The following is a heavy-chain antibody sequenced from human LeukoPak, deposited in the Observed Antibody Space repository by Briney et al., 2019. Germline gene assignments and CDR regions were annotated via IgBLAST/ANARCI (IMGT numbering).Heavy chain of an antibody. D-gene: IGHD3-9*01. CDR2: ISAYNGNT. CDR1: GYTFTSYG. V-gene: IGHV1-18*01. J-gene: IGHJ4*02. CDR3: VRLVEEYYFDY. Sequence: ASVKVSCKASGYTFTSYGITWVRQAPGQGLEWMGWISAYNGNTKYAQKFQGRVTMTTDTSTSTAHMELRSLRSDDTAAYYCVRLVEEYYFDYWGQGTLVTVSS.